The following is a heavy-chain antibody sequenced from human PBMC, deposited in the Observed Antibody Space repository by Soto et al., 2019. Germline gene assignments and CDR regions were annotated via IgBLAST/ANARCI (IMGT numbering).Heavy chain of an antibody. Sequence: QAHLVESGGGVVQPGRSLRLSCAASGFTFTSYGMHWVRQAPGTRLEWVAVISYDGGLQHYADSVKGRFAISRETSKNMVLLQMNSLRAEDTAVYYCVSDRGYGHASVPYSWGQGTLVSVSS. D-gene: IGHD5-18*01. CDR3: VSDRGYGHASVPYS. J-gene: IGHJ4*02. CDR1: GFTFTSYG. V-gene: IGHV3-30*03. CDR2: ISYDGGLQ.